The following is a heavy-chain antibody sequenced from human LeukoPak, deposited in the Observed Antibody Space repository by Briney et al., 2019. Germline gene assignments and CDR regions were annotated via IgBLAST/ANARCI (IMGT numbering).Heavy chain of an antibody. CDR1: GGPFSGYF. Sequence: PSETLSLTCAFSGGPFSGYFWSGIRHSSGKGLEWIGEIHNSGTTNYNPSLNSRVTISEDTSKNQFYLNLSSVTAADTAVYYCARRYYYNLGSFPFDFWGQGTLVTVSS. V-gene: IGHV4-34*01. CDR3: ARRYYYNLGSFPFDF. CDR2: IHNSGTT. J-gene: IGHJ4*02. D-gene: IGHD3-10*01.